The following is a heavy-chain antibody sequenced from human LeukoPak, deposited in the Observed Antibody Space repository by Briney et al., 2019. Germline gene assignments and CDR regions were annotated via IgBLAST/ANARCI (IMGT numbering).Heavy chain of an antibody. V-gene: IGHV3-7*01. Sequence: GGSLRLSCTASGFTFSSYWMSWVRQAPGKGLEWVANIKQDGSEKYYGDSVKGRFTISRDNSKNTLYLQMNSLRAEDTAVYYCASALRIVGATSGASSDYWGQGTLVTVSS. CDR1: GFTFSSYW. CDR2: IKQDGSEK. D-gene: IGHD1-26*01. J-gene: IGHJ4*02. CDR3: ASALRIVGATSGASSDY.